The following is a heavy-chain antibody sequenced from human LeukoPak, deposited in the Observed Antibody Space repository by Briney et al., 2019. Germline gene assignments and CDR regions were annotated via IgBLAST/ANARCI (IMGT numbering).Heavy chain of an antibody. CDR1: GYTFTGYY. Sequence: GASVKVSCKASGYTFTGYYMHWVRQAPGQGLEWMGWINPNSGGTNYAQKFQGRVTMTRDTSISTAYVELSRLRSDDTAVYYCARTYYDILTGYYQYYFDYWGQGTLVTVSS. V-gene: IGHV1-2*02. CDR2: INPNSGGT. D-gene: IGHD3-9*01. CDR3: ARTYYDILTGYYQYYFDY. J-gene: IGHJ4*02.